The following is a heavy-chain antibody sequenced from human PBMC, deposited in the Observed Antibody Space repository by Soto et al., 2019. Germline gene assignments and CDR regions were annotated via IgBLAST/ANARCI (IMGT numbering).Heavy chain of an antibody. Sequence: EVQLVESGGGLVKPGGSLRLSCAASGFTFSNAWMNWVRQAPGKGLEWVGRIKSKTDGGTTDYAAPVKGRFTISRDDSKNTLYLQMNSLKTEDTAVYYCTTDPAQVTMIVVVGLPFDYWGQGTLVTVSS. CDR1: GFTFSNAW. CDR2: IKSKTDGGTT. CDR3: TTDPAQVTMIVVVGLPFDY. V-gene: IGHV3-15*07. D-gene: IGHD3-22*01. J-gene: IGHJ4*02.